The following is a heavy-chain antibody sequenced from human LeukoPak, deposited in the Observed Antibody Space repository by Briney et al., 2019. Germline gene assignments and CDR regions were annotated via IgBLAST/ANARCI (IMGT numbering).Heavy chain of an antibody. V-gene: IGHV3-23*01. CDR1: GFTFSSHA. CDR2: ISGSAFST. CDR3: APHPYDILTGYGYYYHYMDV. D-gene: IGHD3-9*01. J-gene: IGHJ6*03. Sequence: GGALRLSCVASGFTFSSHAMSWVRQAPGKGLEWVSGISGSAFSTYNADPLKGRFTTSRDNSNNTLYLHMNSLRGHDTAVNHCAPHPYDILTGYGYYYHYMDVWGKGTTVTVSS.